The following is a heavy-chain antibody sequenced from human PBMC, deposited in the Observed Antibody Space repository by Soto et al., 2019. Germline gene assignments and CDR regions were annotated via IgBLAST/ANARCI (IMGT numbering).Heavy chain of an antibody. Sequence: QVQLQESGPGLVKPSETLSLTCTVSGGSISSYYWSWIRQPPGKGLEWIGYIYYSGSTNYNPSLKSRVTISVDTSKNQFSLKLSSVTAADMAVYYCARAYDFWSGSGGDYYYYMDVWGKGTTVTVSS. CDR3: ARAYDFWSGSGGDYYYYMDV. J-gene: IGHJ6*03. D-gene: IGHD3-3*01. CDR1: GGSISSYY. CDR2: IYYSGST. V-gene: IGHV4-59*01.